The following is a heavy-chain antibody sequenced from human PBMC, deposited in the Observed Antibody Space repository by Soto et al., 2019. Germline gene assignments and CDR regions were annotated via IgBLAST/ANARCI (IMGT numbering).Heavy chain of an antibody. V-gene: IGHV3-33*08. J-gene: IGHJ4*02. CDR3: ARDADTTGHYSHFDL. CDR1: GFTFSYYG. Sequence: QVQLVESGGGVVQPGGSLRLSCAASGFTFSYYGFHWVRQAPGKGLERVAVMHTGGNEKYYVDSVKGRFTVSRDDSRNMVYLEMSGLRAEDTAEYFCARDADTTGHYSHFDLWGRGALVAVS. CDR2: MHTGGNEK. D-gene: IGHD3-9*01.